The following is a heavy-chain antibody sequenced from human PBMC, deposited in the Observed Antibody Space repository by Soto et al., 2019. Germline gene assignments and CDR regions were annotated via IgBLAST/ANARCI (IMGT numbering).Heavy chain of an antibody. CDR3: ARGHCISTSCYWYYYYGMDV. D-gene: IGHD2-2*01. J-gene: IGHJ6*02. CDR2: ISYDGSNK. V-gene: IGHV3-30-3*01. CDR1: GFTFSSYA. Sequence: QVQLVESGGGVVQPGRSLRLSCAASGFTFSSYAMHWVRQAPGKGLEWVAVISYDGSNKYYADSVKGRFTISRDNSKNTLYLQMNSLRAEDTAVYYCARGHCISTSCYWYYYYGMDVWGQGTTVTVSS.